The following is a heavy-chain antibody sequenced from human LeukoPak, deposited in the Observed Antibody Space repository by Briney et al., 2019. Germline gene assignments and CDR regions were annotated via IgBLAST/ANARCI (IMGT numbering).Heavy chain of an antibody. D-gene: IGHD6-6*01. CDR3: ARAPGGMGRSSGDYFDY. CDR1: GFTFSSYG. CDR2: IWYDGSDK. J-gene: IGHJ4*02. Sequence: GGSLRLSCAASGFTFSSYGMHWVRQAPGKGLEWVAVIWYDGSDKYYAHCVKGRFTIASDNSKNTLYMQRNSVRAEDTAVYYCARAPGGMGRSSGDYFDYGGQGTLVTVSA. V-gene: IGHV3-33*01.